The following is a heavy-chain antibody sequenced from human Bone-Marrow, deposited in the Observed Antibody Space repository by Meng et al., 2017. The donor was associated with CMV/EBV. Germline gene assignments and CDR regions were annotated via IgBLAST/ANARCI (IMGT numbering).Heavy chain of an antibody. V-gene: IGHV4-39*07. Sequence: QPPRPESGPGLVKPSAPPPLSCIAPGCSISGNGGYYWGWLRQPPGKGLEWFRSISYTGSTYYNPSLESRVIMSVDTSKNQFSLKLTSVTAADTAMYYCTRDVEEQRLLNWFDPWGQGILVTVSS. CDR2: ISYTGST. J-gene: IGHJ5*02. CDR1: GCSISGNGGYY. CDR3: TRDVEEQRLLNWFDP. D-gene: IGHD6-25*01.